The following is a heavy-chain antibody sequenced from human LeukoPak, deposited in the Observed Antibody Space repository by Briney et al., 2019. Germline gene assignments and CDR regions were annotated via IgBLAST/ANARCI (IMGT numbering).Heavy chain of an antibody. Sequence: SETLSLTCTVSGGSVSSGNYYWSWIRQPPGKGLEWIGEINHSGSTNYNPSLKSRVTISVDTSKNQFSLKLSSVTAADTAVYYCARGRSAVYYWGQGTLVTVSS. D-gene: IGHD6-13*01. CDR2: INHSGST. J-gene: IGHJ4*02. V-gene: IGHV4-39*07. CDR3: ARGRSAVYY. CDR1: GGSVSSGNYY.